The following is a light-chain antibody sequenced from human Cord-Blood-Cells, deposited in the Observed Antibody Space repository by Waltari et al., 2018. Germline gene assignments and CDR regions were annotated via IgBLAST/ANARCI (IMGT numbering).Light chain of an antibody. V-gene: IGLV1-47*01. CDR2: RTN. Sequence: QSVLTQPPSASGTPGQRVTISCSGSSSNIGSNYVYWYQQLPGTAPKLHIYRTNQRPSGCPDRFSGSKSCSSASQAISGLRSEDEADYYCAAWDDSLSGRVFGGGTKLTVL. J-gene: IGLJ3*02. CDR3: AAWDDSLSGRV. CDR1: SSNIGSNY.